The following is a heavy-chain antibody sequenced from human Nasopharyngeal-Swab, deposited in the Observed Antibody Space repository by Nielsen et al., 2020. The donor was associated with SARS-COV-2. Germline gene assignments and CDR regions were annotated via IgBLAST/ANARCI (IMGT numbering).Heavy chain of an antibody. CDR3: ANYGSGSYASSDY. Sequence: GGSLRLSCAASGFTFSSYWMSWVRQAPGKGLEWVANIKQDGSEKYYVDSVKGRFTISRDNAKNSLYLQMNSLRAEDTAVYYCANYGSGSYASSDYWGQGTLVTVSS. CDR1: GFTFSSYW. J-gene: IGHJ4*02. CDR2: IKQDGSEK. D-gene: IGHD3-10*01. V-gene: IGHV3-7*03.